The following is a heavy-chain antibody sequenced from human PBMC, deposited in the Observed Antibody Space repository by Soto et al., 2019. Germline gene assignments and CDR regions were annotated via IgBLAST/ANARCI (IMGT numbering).Heavy chain of an antibody. V-gene: IGHV3-23*01. Sequence: QLLQSGGDLVQPGGSLTLSCAASGFTFGTTDMSWVRQAPGEGLEWVSTIDGSGGITYYADSVKGRFTISRDNSRNTVYLQMISLRGDDTALYYYVKNSGWFNTWGQGALVTVSS. CDR3: VKNSGWFNT. J-gene: IGHJ5*02. D-gene: IGHD3-10*01. CDR1: GFTFGTTD. CDR2: IDGSGGIT.